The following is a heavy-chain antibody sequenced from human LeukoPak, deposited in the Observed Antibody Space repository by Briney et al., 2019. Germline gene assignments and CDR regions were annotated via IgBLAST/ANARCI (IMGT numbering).Heavy chain of an antibody. CDR3: ARGVWGYYFDY. V-gene: IGHV4-30-2*01. D-gene: IGHD6-13*01. CDR2: IYHSGSS. Sequence: SETLSLTCAVSGDSISSGGYSWSWIRQPPGKGLEWIGYIYHSGSSFYNPSLKSRVTISVDRSKNQFSLNLSSVTAADTAVYYCARGVWGYYFDYWGQGSLVTVSS. J-gene: IGHJ4*02. CDR1: GDSISSGGYS.